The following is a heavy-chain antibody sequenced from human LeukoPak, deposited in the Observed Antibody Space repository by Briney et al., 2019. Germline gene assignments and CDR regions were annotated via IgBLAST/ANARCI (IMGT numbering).Heavy chain of an antibody. D-gene: IGHD3-22*01. CDR1: GFTFRNYA. CDR3: AKDYYDSSGYDSPRFDY. Sequence: GGSLRLSCAASGFTFRNYAMSWVRQAPGKGLEWVSVISGSGGTTYYADSVKGRSTMSRDNSKNTLYLHMNSLRAEDTAVYYCAKDYYDSSGYDSPRFDYWGQGTLLTVSS. V-gene: IGHV3-23*01. CDR2: ISGSGGTT. J-gene: IGHJ4*02.